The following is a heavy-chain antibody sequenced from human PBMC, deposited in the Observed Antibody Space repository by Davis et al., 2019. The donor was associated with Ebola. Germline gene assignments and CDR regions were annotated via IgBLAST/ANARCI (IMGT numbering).Heavy chain of an antibody. J-gene: IGHJ6*02. Sequence: ASVKVSCKASGYTFTGYYMHWVRQAPGQGLEWMGWINPNSGGTNYAQKFQGWVTMTRDTSISTAYMELSRLRSDDTAVYYCARSLRYYYDSSGYPQGYYYYGMDVWGQGTTVTVSS. CDR3: ARSLRYYYDSSGYPQGYYYYGMDV. V-gene: IGHV1-2*04. CDR2: INPNSGGT. CDR1: GYTFTGYY. D-gene: IGHD3-22*01.